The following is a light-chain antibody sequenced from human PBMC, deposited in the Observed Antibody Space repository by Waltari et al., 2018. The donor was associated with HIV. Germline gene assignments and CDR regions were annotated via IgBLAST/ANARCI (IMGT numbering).Light chain of an antibody. CDR3: QESHSSSLT. CDR1: QSVSTY. V-gene: IGKV1-39*01. Sequence: IQMTQSLSSLSASVGDRVTITCRASQSVSTYLNWYQYKPGKAPKLLIYAASRLQSGVPSRFSGSGSGTDFTLTISSLQRDDSATYYCQESHSSSLTFGGGTGVEI. J-gene: IGKJ4*01. CDR2: AAS.